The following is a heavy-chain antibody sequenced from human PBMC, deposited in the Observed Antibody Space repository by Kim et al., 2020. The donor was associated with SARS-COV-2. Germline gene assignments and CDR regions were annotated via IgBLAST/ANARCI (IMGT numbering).Heavy chain of an antibody. CDR2: IYYSGST. Sequence: SETLSLTCTVSGGSISSGDYYWSWIRQPPGKGLEWIGYIYYSGSTYYNPSLKSRVTISVDTSKNQFSLKLSSVTAADTAVYYCARDSSGYSGIDYWGQGTLVTVSS. D-gene: IGHD3-22*01. J-gene: IGHJ4*02. V-gene: IGHV4-30-4*01. CDR1: GGSISSGDYY. CDR3: ARDSSGYSGIDY.